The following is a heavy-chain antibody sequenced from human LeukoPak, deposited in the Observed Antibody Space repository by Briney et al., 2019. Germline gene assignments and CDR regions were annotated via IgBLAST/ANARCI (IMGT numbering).Heavy chain of an antibody. Sequence: ASVKVSCKASGYTFTGYYMHWVRHAPGQGVERMGWINPNSGGTNYAQRFQGRVTMTRDTSISTAYMELSRLRSDATAVYYCALVVGATTLDYWGQGTLVTVSS. CDR2: INPNSGGT. V-gene: IGHV1-2*02. D-gene: IGHD1-26*01. CDR1: GYTFTGYY. J-gene: IGHJ4*02. CDR3: ALVVGATTLDY.